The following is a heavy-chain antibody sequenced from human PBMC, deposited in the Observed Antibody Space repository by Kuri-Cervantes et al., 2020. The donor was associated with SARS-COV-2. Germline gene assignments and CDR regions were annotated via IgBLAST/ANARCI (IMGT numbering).Heavy chain of an antibody. Sequence: GESLKISCAGSGFTFSNSYLNWVRHAPGKGLEWVANINLVGSETHYVDSVKGRFTISRDNAKNSLHLQLNSLRAEETGIYCCAKEEMDVWGQGTTVTVSS. CDR2: INLVGSET. V-gene: IGHV3-7*04. CDR3: AKEEMDV. J-gene: IGHJ6*02. CDR1: GFTFSNSY.